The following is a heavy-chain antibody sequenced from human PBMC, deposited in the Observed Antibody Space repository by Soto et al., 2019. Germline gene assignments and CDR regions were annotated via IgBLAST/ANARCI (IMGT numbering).Heavy chain of an antibody. Sequence: QVQLVESGGGVVQPGRSLRLSCAASGFTVSSYGMHWVRQAPGKGLEWVAVISYDGSNKYYADSVKGRFTISRDNSKNTLYLQMNSLRAEDTAVYYCGGALWFGELPLDYWGQGTLVTVSS. CDR1: GFTVSSYG. CDR2: ISYDGSNK. D-gene: IGHD3-10*01. V-gene: IGHV3-30*03. J-gene: IGHJ4*02. CDR3: GGALWFGELPLDY.